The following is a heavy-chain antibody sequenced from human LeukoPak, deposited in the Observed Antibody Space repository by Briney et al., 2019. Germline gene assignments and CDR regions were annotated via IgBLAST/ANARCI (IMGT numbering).Heavy chain of an antibody. V-gene: IGHV4-39*07. J-gene: IGHJ4*02. Sequence: SETLSLTCTVSGGSISSSSYYWGWIRQPPGKGLEWIGGIYYSGSTYYNPSLKSRVTISVDTSKNQFSLKLSSVTAADTAVYYCARLLWFGELRIDYWGQGTLVTVSS. CDR1: GGSISSSSYY. CDR2: IYYSGST. CDR3: ARLLWFGELRIDY. D-gene: IGHD3-10*01.